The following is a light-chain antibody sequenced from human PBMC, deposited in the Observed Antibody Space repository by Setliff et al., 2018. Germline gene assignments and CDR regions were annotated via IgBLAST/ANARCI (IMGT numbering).Light chain of an antibody. V-gene: IGLV2-8*01. CDR1: SNDVWGHNY. CDR2: DVT. CDR3: SSYADSNIFL. J-gene: IGLJ1*01. Sequence: QSVLTQPPSASGSPGQPVTISCTGTSNDVWGHNYVSWYQQHPGKAPQLIIYDVTKRPSGVPDRFSGSKSGNTASLTVSGLQAEDEADYYCSSYADSNIFLFGTGTKVTVL.